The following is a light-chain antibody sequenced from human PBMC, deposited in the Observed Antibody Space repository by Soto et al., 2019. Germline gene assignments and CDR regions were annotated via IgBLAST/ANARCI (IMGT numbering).Light chain of an antibody. CDR1: QSVLYSSNNKNY. J-gene: IGKJ1*01. CDR3: QQYYSTRT. V-gene: IGKV4-1*01. Sequence: DRVITPSPDSLAVSLGERATINCKSSQSVLYSSNNKNYLAWYQQKPGQSPKLLIYWASTRESGVPDRFSGSGSGTDFTLTISSLQAEDVAVYYCQQYYSTRTFGQGTKVDIK. CDR2: WAS.